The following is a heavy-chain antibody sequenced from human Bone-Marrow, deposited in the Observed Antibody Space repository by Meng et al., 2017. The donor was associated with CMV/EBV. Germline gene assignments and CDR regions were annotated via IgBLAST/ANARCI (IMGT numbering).Heavy chain of an antibody. CDR1: GFILNRNW. Sequence: GESLKISCVTSGFILNRNWMTWVRQAPGKGLEWVANIKGDGSETSYVDSVKGRFTISRDNVKNLVFLQMDTLRDEDAAVYYCARAVEGIRETLDYWGQGTLVPVSS. J-gene: IGHJ4*02. CDR3: ARAVEGIRETLDY. CDR2: IKGDGSET. V-gene: IGHV3-7*04. D-gene: IGHD4-23*01.